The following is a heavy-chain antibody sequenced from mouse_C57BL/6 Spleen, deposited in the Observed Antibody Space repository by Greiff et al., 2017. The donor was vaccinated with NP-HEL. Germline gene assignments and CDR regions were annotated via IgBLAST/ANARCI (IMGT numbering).Heavy chain of an antibody. D-gene: IGHD2-4*01. Sequence: VQLQQPVAELVKPGASVKLSCKASGYTFTSYWMHWVKQRPGQGLEWIGMIHPNSGSTNYNEKFKSKATLTVDKSSSTAYMQLSSLTSEDSAVYYCARSRDYDEGDWGQGTTLTVSS. J-gene: IGHJ2*01. CDR1: GYTFTSYW. V-gene: IGHV1-64*01. CDR2: IHPNSGST. CDR3: ARSRDYDEGD.